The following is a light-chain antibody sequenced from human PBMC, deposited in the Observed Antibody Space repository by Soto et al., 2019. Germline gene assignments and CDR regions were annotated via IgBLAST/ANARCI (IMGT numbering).Light chain of an antibody. CDR1: TSAVGVYDF. CDR2: DVS. V-gene: IGLV2-14*01. Sequence: QSALTHPASVSGSPGQSTTISCTGTTSAVGVYDFVAWYRLNPGKAPKLMIFDVSNRPWGVSSGFSGSTSGNTASLSIPGRQAEDEADYYCSSYTAGSTLVFGTGTKVTVL. J-gene: IGLJ1*01. CDR3: SSYTAGSTLV.